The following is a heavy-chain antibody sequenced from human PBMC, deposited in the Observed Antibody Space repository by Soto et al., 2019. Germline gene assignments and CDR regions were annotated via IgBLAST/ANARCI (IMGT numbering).Heavy chain of an antibody. V-gene: IGHV4-31*03. CDR3: ARGDCSSTSCYLNWFDP. Sequence: PSETLSLTCTISGGSISSGGYYWSWTRQHPGKGLEWIGYIYYSGSTYYNPSLKSRVTISVDTSKNQFSLKLSSVTAADTAVYYCARGDCSSTSCYLNWFDPWGQGTLVTVSS. CDR2: IYYSGST. J-gene: IGHJ5*02. CDR1: GGSISSGGYY. D-gene: IGHD2-2*01.